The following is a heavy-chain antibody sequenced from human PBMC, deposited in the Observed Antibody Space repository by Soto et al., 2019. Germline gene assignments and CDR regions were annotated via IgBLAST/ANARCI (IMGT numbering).Heavy chain of an antibody. D-gene: IGHD2-15*01. J-gene: IGHJ4*02. CDR1: GFTFSSYA. CDR2: ICGSGSGT. Sequence: GGSLRLSCAASGFTFSSYAMNWVRQAPGKGLEWVSGICGSGSGTYYAGSVKGRFTISRDNSKNTLYLQINSLRVDDTALYYCAKSEGSHGSCYSPPDIWGQGTLVTVSS. CDR3: AKSEGSHGSCYSPPDI. V-gene: IGHV3-23*01.